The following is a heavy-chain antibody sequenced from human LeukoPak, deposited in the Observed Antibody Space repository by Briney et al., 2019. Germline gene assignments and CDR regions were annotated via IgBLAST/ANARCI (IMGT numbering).Heavy chain of an antibody. D-gene: IGHD3-22*01. J-gene: IGHJ4*02. V-gene: IGHV1-2*02. Sequence: ASVKVSCKTSGYTFTGYYLHWVRQAPGQGLEWMGWINPNSGGTSFAQKFQGRVTMTGDSSISTAYMELSRLRSDDTAVYYCARRGYDGSGYYHFDHWGQGTLATVSA. CDR2: INPNSGGT. CDR1: GYTFTGYY. CDR3: ARRGYDGSGYYHFDH.